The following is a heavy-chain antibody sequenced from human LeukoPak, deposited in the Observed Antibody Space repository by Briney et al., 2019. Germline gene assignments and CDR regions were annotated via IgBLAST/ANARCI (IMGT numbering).Heavy chain of an antibody. Sequence: ASVKVSCKASGYTFTGYYMHWVRQAPGQGLEWMGWINPNSGGTNYAQKFQGRVTMTRDRSISTAYMELSRLRSDDTAVYYCAMPTSGSYSHFDYWGQGTLVTVSS. J-gene: IGHJ4*02. V-gene: IGHV1-2*02. CDR3: AMPTSGSYSHFDY. CDR1: GYTFTGYY. D-gene: IGHD1-26*01. CDR2: INPNSGGT.